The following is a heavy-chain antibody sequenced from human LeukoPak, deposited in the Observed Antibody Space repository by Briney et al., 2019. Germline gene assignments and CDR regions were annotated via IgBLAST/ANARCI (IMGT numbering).Heavy chain of an antibody. J-gene: IGHJ4*02. V-gene: IGHV4-34*01. CDR3: ARGGSRKPRANFDY. D-gene: IGHD3-10*01. CDR1: GGSFSGYY. CDR2: INHSGST. Sequence: SETLSLTCAVYGGSFSGYYWSWIRQPPGEGLEWIGEINHSGSTNYNPSLKSRVTISVDTSKNQFSLKLSSVTAADTAVYYCARGGSRKPRANFDYWGQGTLVTVSS.